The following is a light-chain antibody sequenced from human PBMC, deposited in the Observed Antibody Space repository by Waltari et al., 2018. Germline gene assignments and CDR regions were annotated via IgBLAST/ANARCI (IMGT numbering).Light chain of an antibody. Sequence: QSALTQPASVSGSPGQSLTVSCPGTSTDVGAYNYVCWYQQRPDKAPKLMISDVSNRLSGFSDRFSGSKSGNTASLTISGLQAEDEADYYCSSFTNSGSWVFGGGTKVTVL. V-gene: IGLV2-14*01. CDR1: STDVGAYNY. CDR2: DVS. CDR3: SSFTNSGSWV. J-gene: IGLJ3*02.